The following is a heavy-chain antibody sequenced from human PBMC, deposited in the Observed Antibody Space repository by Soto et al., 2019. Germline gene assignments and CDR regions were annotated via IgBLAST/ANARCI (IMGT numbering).Heavy chain of an antibody. V-gene: IGHV3-23*01. CDR1: GFTFSSFA. CDR3: AKHLDDILTGHDY. Sequence: GSLRLSCAASGFTFSSFAMSWVRQAPEKGLEWVSSISDSGRSTYYEDSVRGRFTISRDNSKNTLYLQMNSLRAEDTAVYYCAKHLDDILTGHDYWGQGTLVTVSS. CDR2: ISDSGRST. J-gene: IGHJ4*02. D-gene: IGHD3-9*01.